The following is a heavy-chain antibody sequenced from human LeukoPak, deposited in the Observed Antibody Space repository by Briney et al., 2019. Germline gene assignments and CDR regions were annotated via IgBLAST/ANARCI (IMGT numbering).Heavy chain of an antibody. J-gene: IGHJ4*02. Sequence: SETLSLTCTVSGGSISSYNWSWIRQPPGEGLEWSGYIYYIGSTNYNPSLKCRVTISVDASKQHFSLKLRSVTAADTAVYYCARAQMAGVSDHWGQGTLLTVSS. CDR3: ARAQMAGVSDH. CDR1: GGSISSYN. CDR2: IYYIGST. V-gene: IGHV4-59*01. D-gene: IGHD6-19*01.